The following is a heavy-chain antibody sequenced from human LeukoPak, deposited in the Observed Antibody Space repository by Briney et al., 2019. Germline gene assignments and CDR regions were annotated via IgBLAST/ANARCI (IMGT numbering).Heavy chain of an antibody. CDR2: IKQGGSVT. CDR3: ARVGYSGWNLEY. CDR1: GFTVRSYW. J-gene: IGHJ4*02. D-gene: IGHD5-12*01. Sequence: GGSLRRSCAASGFTVRSYWISWVRPAPWKGLEWAANIKQGGSVTYYVDSVKGRFTISRDDAKNSLYVPMNSLRDEDTAVYYCARVGYSGWNLEYWGQGTLVTVSS. V-gene: IGHV3-7*01.